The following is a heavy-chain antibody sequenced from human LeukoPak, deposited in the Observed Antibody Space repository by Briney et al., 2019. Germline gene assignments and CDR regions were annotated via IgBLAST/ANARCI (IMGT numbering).Heavy chain of an antibody. V-gene: IGHV1-69*13. J-gene: IGHJ4*02. D-gene: IGHD4-17*01. CDR3: ARGLMTTVTEFDY. CDR1: GGTFSSYA. Sequence: ASVKVSCKASGGTFSSYAISWVRQAPGQGLEWMGGIIPIFGTANYAQKFQGRVTITADESTSTAYMELSSLRSEDTAVYYCARGLMTTVTEFDYWGQGTLVTASS. CDR2: IIPIFGTA.